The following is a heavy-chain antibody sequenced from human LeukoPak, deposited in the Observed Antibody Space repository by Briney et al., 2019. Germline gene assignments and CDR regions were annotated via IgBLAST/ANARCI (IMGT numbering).Heavy chain of an antibody. CDR3: ARHFPYYYYYGLDV. Sequence: SETLSLTCTVSGGSISSLTYYWGWIRQPPGKGLEWIGSIYYSGSTYYNPSLKSRVTIPVDTSKNQFSLKLSSVTAADTAVYYCARHFPYYYYYGLDVWGQGTTVTVSS. V-gene: IGHV4-39*01. J-gene: IGHJ6*02. CDR1: GGSISSLTYY. CDR2: IYYSGST.